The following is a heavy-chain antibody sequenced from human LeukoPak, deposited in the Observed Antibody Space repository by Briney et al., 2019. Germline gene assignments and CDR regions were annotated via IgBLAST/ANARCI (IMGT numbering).Heavy chain of an antibody. D-gene: IGHD3-22*01. V-gene: IGHV3-66*01. Sequence: GGSLRLSCAASGFTVSSNYMSWVRQAPGKGLEWVSVIYSGGSTYYADSVKGRFTISRDNSKNTLYLQMNSLRAEDTAVYYCARGDPISALNYYDSSDLDYWGQGTLVTVSS. CDR3: ARGDPISALNYYDSSDLDY. CDR2: IYSGGST. J-gene: IGHJ4*02. CDR1: GFTVSSNY.